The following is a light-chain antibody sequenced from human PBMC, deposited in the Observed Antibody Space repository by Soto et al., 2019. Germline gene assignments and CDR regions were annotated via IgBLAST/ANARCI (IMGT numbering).Light chain of an antibody. Sequence: EIVLTQSPATLYLSPGERATLSCRASQSVSSDLVWYQQKAGQAPRLLIYDTSTRATGIPARFSGSGSGTEFTLTISSLQSEDFAVYYCQQYNNWPRTVGQGNKVDIK. J-gene: IGKJ1*01. CDR2: DTS. V-gene: IGKV3-15*01. CDR3: QQYNNWPRT. CDR1: QSVSSD.